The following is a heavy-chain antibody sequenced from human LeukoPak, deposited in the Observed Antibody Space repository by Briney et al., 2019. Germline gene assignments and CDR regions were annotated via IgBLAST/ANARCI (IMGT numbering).Heavy chain of an antibody. CDR2: LYSGGST. CDR3: AKTSDYYFSLDN. J-gene: IGHJ4*02. CDR1: GFTVSSNY. Sequence: GGSLRLSCAASGFTVSSNYMTWVRQAPGRGLEWVSTLYSGGSTYYADSMEGRFTISRDSSKNTLYLQMNSLRAEDTAVYYCAKTSDYYFSLDNWGQGTLVTVSS. D-gene: IGHD3-22*01. V-gene: IGHV3-53*01.